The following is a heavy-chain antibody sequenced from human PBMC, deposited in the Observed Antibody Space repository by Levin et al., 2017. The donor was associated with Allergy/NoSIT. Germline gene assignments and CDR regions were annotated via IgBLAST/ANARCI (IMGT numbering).Heavy chain of an antibody. J-gene: IGHJ3*02. CDR3: AAGGQGGRSAGYSGYGSDAFDI. D-gene: IGHD5-12*01. Sequence: RASVKVSCKASGGTFSSYAISWVRQAPGQGLEWMGGIIPIFGTANYAQKFQGRVTITADESTSTAYMELSSLRSEDTAVYYCAAGGQGGRSAGYSGYGSDAFDIWGQGTMVTVSS. V-gene: IGHV1-69*13. CDR2: IIPIFGTA. CDR1: GGTFSSYA.